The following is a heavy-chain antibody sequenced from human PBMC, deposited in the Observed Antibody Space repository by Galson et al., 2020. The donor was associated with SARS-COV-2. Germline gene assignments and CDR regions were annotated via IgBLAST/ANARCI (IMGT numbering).Heavy chain of an antibody. D-gene: IGHD3-3*01. Sequence: GGSLILSCAASGFTFSNYGMHWVRQAPGKGLEWVAGISYDGRNIYYADSVKGRFTLSRDSSRNTLYLQMNSLRNEDTAIYYCASARGIFGGVIMTGLDVWGPGTTVTVSS. J-gene: IGHJ6*02. CDR1: GFTFSNYG. CDR2: ISYDGRNI. V-gene: IGHV3-30*03. CDR3: ASARGIFGGVIMTGLDV.